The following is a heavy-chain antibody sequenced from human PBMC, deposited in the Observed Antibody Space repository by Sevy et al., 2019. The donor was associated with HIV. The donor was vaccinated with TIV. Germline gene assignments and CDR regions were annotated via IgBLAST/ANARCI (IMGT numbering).Heavy chain of an antibody. V-gene: IGHV3-30-3*01. Sequence: GGSLRLSCAASGLNFSKYSFNWVRQAPEKGLEWVAVISYDGSNKYYADSVKGRFTISRDNSKNTLYLQMNSLRAEDTALYYCARDLLAGNWNDGPLDYWGQGTLVTVSS. J-gene: IGHJ4*02. D-gene: IGHD1-20*01. CDR3: ARDLLAGNWNDGPLDY. CDR1: GLNFSKYS. CDR2: ISYDGSNK.